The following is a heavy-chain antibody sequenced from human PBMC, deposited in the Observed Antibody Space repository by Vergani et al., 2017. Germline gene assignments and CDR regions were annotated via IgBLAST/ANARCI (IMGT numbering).Heavy chain of an antibody. Sequence: QVQLQESGPGLVKPSQTLSLTCTVSGGSISSGSYYWSWIRQPAGKGLEWIGRIYHSGSTYYNPSLKSRVTISVDTSKNQFSLKLSSVTAADTAVYYCARGGLHIVVVTAYXFDYWGQGTLVTVSS. J-gene: IGHJ4*02. CDR3: ARGGLHIVVVTAYXFDY. CDR2: IYHSGST. D-gene: IGHD2-21*02. V-gene: IGHV4-61*02. CDR1: GGSISSGSYY.